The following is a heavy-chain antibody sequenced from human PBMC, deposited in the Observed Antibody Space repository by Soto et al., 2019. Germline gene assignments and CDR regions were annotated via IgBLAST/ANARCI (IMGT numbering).Heavy chain of an antibody. CDR1: GYTFTNHD. D-gene: IGHD1-1*01. CDR3: ARVGGNWNDDYFDY. CDR2: MNPNSGDT. Sequence: QVQLVQSGAEVKKPGASVKVACKASGYTFTNHDINWARQATGQGPAWMGWMNPNSGDTAYAQNFQDRVTMTRDTSTRTAYMELSSLRSEDTAVYYCARVGGNWNDDYFDYWGQGTRVTVSS. V-gene: IGHV1-8*01. J-gene: IGHJ4*02.